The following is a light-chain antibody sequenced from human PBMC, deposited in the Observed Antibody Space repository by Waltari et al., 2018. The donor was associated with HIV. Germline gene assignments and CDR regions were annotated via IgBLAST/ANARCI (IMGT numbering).Light chain of an antibody. J-gene: IGLJ3*02. Sequence: QSVLTQPPSASGTPGQRVTISCSGSSPNIGINSVFWYQPFPGTAANVLIYRYDRRPSGVPDRFSASRSGTSASQVISGLRSEDEADYYCAAYYDNLPGWMFGGGTKLTAL. CDR1: SPNIGINS. V-gene: IGLV1-47*01. CDR3: AAYYDNLPGWM. CDR2: RYD.